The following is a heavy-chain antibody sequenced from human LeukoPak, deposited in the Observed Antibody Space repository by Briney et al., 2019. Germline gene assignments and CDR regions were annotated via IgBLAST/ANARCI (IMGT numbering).Heavy chain of an antibody. D-gene: IGHD6-13*01. Sequence: GGSLRLSCAASGFTFSSYAMHWVRQAPGKGLEWVAVISYDGSNKYYADSVKGRFTISRDNSKNTLYLQMNSLRAEDTAVYYCAREKSPEVLIAAAGVYYYYYGMDVRGQGTTVTVSS. V-gene: IGHV3-30*04. CDR1: GFTFSSYA. J-gene: IGHJ6*02. CDR2: ISYDGSNK. CDR3: AREKSPEVLIAAAGVYYYYYGMDV.